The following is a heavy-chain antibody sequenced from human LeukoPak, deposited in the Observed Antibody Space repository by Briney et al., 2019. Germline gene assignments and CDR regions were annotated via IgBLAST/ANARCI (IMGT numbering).Heavy chain of an antibody. CDR1: GYTFTSYG. Sequence: ASVKVSCKASGYTFTSYGISWVQQAPGQGLEWMGWISAYNGNTNYAQKLQGRVTMTTDTSTSTAYMELRSLRSDDTAVYYCARDRPYFRTMIVVVSPDYWGQGTLVTVSS. CDR2: ISAYNGNT. J-gene: IGHJ4*02. D-gene: IGHD3-22*01. CDR3: ARDRPYFRTMIVVVSPDY. V-gene: IGHV1-18*01.